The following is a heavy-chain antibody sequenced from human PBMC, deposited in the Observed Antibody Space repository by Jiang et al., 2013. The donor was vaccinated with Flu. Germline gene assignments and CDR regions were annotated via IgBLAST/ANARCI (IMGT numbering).Heavy chain of an antibody. V-gene: IGHV1-8*01. D-gene: IGHD6-19*01. Sequence: VQLVESGAEVKKPGASVKVSCKASGYTFTSYDINWVRQATGQGLEWMGWMNPNSGNTGYAQKFQGRVTMTRNTSISTAYMELSSLRSEDTAVYYCAGPGGFSGPTSGAFDIWGQGTMVTVSS. CDR2: MNPNSGNT. J-gene: IGHJ3*02. CDR3: AGPGGFSGPTSGAFDI. CDR1: GYTFTSYD.